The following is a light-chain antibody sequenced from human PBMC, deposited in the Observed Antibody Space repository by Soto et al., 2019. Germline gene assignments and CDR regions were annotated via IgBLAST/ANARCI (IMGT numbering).Light chain of an antibody. CDR2: GAS. Sequence: EFVLTQSPATLSLSPGERATLSCRASQSVSSSYLAWYQQKPGQAPRLLIYGASSKATGIPDRFSGSGSGTDFTLTISRLEPEDFAVYYCQRYGSSPLTFGGGTKVDIK. CDR3: QRYGSSPLT. J-gene: IGKJ4*01. CDR1: QSVSSSY. V-gene: IGKV3-20*01.